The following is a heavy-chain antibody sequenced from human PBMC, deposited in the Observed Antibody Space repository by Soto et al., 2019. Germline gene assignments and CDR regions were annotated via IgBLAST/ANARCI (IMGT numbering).Heavy chain of an antibody. CDR3: ARDQEDRLRYFDWSWVDI. J-gene: IGHJ3*02. CDR1: GGTFSSYA. V-gene: IGHV1-69*13. D-gene: IGHD3-9*01. Sequence: ASVKVSCKASGGTFSSYAISWVRQAPGQGLEWMGGIIPIFGTANYAQKFQGRVTMTADESTSTAYMELSSLRSEDTAVDYCARDQEDRLRYFDWSWVDIWGQGTMVTVSS. CDR2: IIPIFGTA.